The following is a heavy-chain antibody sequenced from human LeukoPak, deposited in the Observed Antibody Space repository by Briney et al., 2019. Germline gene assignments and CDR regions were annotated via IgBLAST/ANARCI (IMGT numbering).Heavy chain of an antibody. CDR1: GYSFTSYW. Sequence: GESLKISCKGSGYSFTSYWIGWVRQMPGKGLEWMGIIYPGDSDTRYSSSFQGQVTISADKSISTAYLQWSSLKASDTAMYYCARLLEGYCSGGSCFYYYYMDVWGKGTTVTVSS. V-gene: IGHV5-51*01. CDR3: ARLLEGYCSGGSCFYYYYMDV. J-gene: IGHJ6*03. CDR2: IYPGDSDT. D-gene: IGHD2-15*01.